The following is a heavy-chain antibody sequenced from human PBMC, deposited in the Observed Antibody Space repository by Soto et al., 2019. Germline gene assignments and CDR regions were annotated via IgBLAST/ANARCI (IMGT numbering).Heavy chain of an antibody. D-gene: IGHD4-4*01. J-gene: IGHJ6*02. Sequence: PGECLQVSCQWSGYNLACYCINWVRQMTGKGLEWMGKIDPSDSSTTYSPSFQGHVTISVDKSISTAYLQWSSLKASDTAMYYCARLGHDYSNSGMDVWGQGTTVNVSS. CDR2: IDPSDSST. CDR1: GYNLACYC. V-gene: IGHV5-10-1*01. CDR3: ARLGHDYSNSGMDV.